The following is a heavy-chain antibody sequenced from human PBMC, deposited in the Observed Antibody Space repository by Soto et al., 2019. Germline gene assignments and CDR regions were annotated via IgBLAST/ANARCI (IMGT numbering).Heavy chain of an antibody. Sequence: QVQLVQSGAEVKKPGSSVKVSCKASGGSLSNYGISWVRQAPGQGLEWMGGIIPVLGTANYAQKCQGRVTITADESTSIVYMDVTSLRSEDTAVYYCARGDATKIVVTTYYGMDVWGQGTTVTVSS. CDR3: ARGDATKIVVTTYYGMDV. J-gene: IGHJ6*02. CDR2: IIPVLGTA. CDR1: GGSLSNYG. V-gene: IGHV1-69*11. D-gene: IGHD4-17*01.